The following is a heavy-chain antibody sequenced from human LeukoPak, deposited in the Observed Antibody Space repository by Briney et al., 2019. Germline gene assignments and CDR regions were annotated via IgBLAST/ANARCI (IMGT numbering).Heavy chain of an antibody. CDR1: GFTFSGYS. Sequence: PGGSLRLSCAASGFTFSGYSMNWVRQAPGKGLEWVSSISSSSSYIYYADSVKGRFTISRDNAKNSLYLQMNSLRAEDTAVYYCARDVATLLTRIPLTMVRDPSVHGAFDIWGQGTMVTVSS. CDR3: ARDVATLLTRIPLTMVRDPSVHGAFDI. V-gene: IGHV3-21*01. J-gene: IGHJ3*02. CDR2: ISSSSSYI. D-gene: IGHD3-10*01.